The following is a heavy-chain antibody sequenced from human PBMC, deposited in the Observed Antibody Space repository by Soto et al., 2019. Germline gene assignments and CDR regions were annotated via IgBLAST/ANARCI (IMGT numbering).Heavy chain of an antibody. J-gene: IGHJ6*02. D-gene: IGHD2-15*01. CDR1: GGTFSSYA. CDR3: ARGYCSGGSCYLYYYGMDV. Sequence: GASVKVSCKASGGTFSSYAISWVRQAPGQGLEWMGGIIPIFGTANYAQKFQGRVTITADESTSTAYMELSSLRSEDTAVYYCARGYCSGGSCYLYYYGMDVWGQGTTVTVSS. CDR2: IIPIFGTA. V-gene: IGHV1-69*13.